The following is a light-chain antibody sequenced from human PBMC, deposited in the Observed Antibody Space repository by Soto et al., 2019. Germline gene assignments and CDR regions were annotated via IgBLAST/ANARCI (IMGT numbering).Light chain of an antibody. Sequence: EIVWTQSPGTLSLSPGERATLSSRASQSVSSSYLAWYQQKHGQAPRLLIYGASSRATGIPDRFSGCGSGTDFTINIRRLEPEGFAVYYCKQYGSSPPAFGGGIQV. CDR3: KQYGSSPPA. V-gene: IGKV3-20*01. CDR2: GAS. J-gene: IGKJ4*01. CDR1: QSVSSSY.